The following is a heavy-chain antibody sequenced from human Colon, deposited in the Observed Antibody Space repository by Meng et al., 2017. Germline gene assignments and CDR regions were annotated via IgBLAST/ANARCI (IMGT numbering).Heavy chain of an antibody. CDR3: ARVNGDFDEAWFDP. CDR2: IYYTGNT. V-gene: IGHV4-61*03. CDR1: GASVSSDSHF. J-gene: IGHJ5*02. Sequence: VEQQESGPGLLSRRETLSLTCTVSGASVSSDSHFWSWIRQSPGKGLEWIGYIYYTGNTNYNPSLASRVSMSLDTSKNHFSLHLTSVTAADTAIYYCARVNGDFDEAWFDPWGQGTLVTVSS. D-gene: IGHD4-17*01.